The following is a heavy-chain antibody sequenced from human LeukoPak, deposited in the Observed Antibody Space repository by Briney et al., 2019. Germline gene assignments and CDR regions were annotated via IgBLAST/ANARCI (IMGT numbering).Heavy chain of an antibody. V-gene: IGHV3-30*03. CDR3: VRDGAHWDLDY. J-gene: IGHJ4*02. D-gene: IGHD7-27*01. CDR2: IQSDGGNE. Sequence: PGRSLRLSCAASGFTFSSYGMHWVRQAPGKGLEWVAFIQSDGGNEYYADSVKGRFTISRDNSKNTVHLQMNSLRAEDTAMYYCVRDGAHWDLDYWGQGTLVTVSS. CDR1: GFTFSSYG.